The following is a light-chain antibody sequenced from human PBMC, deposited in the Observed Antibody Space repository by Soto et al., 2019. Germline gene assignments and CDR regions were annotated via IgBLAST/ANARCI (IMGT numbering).Light chain of an antibody. J-gene: IGKJ1*01. Sequence: ERGMTQSPGTRSPSAWGRSTLPPRASQSVSSKLVWYQRKPGQTPRXXXYDASTRATGMPGRFSGSGSGTEATLTISRLQYEDFPVYYCQEYNNWTWKFRQGTKVDIK. CDR2: DAS. CDR1: QSVSSK. CDR3: QEYNNWTWK. V-gene: IGKV3-15*01.